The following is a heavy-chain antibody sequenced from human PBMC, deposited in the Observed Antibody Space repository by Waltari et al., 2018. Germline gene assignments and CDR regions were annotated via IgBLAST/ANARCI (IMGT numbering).Heavy chain of an antibody. V-gene: IGHV4-30-4*08. CDR1: GASVRSGDFC. CDR3: ARAVSIDRIVVVTHFDY. CDR2: ICYSGST. Sequence: QVQLQESGPGLVKPSQTLALTCAVSGASVRSGDFCWSWIRQPPGKGLEWIGYICYSGSTYYNPSLKSRLSMSVDTSKNQCSLNLNSVTAADTAMYYCARAVSIDRIVVVTHFDYWGQGTLVTVSS. J-gene: IGHJ4*02. D-gene: IGHD3-22*01.